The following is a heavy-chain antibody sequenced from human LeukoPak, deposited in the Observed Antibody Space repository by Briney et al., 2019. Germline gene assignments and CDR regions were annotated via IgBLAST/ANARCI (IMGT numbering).Heavy chain of an antibody. CDR1: GFTVSGNS. CDR2: ISGSGGST. D-gene: IGHD2-2*01. J-gene: IGHJ5*01. CDR3: AKDRHAPGRYCSSTSCFPFDS. Sequence: EGSLRLSCTVSGFTVSGNSMSWVRQAPGKGLEWVSGISGSGGSTYYADSVKGRFTISRDNTKNTLYLQMNSLRAEDTAVYYCAKDRHAPGRYCSSTSCFPFDSWGQGTLVTVSS. V-gene: IGHV3-23*01.